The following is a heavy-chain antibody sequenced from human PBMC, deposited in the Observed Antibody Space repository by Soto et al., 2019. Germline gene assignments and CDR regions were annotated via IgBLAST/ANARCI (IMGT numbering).Heavy chain of an antibody. D-gene: IGHD2-2*01. CDR1: GFTFSSYW. CDR3: AREYCSSTSCHHLYGMDV. Sequence: PVGSLRLSCAASGFTFSSYWMHWVRQAPGKGLVWVSRINSDGSSTSYADSVKGRFTISRDNAKNTLYLQMNSLRAEDTAVYYCAREYCSSTSCHHLYGMDVWGQGTTVTVSS. J-gene: IGHJ6*02. V-gene: IGHV3-74*01. CDR2: INSDGSST.